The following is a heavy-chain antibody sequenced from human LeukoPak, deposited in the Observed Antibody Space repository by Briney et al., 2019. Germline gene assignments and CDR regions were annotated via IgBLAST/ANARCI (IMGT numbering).Heavy chain of an antibody. J-gene: IGHJ3*02. CDR1: GFTFSSSW. CDR3: AGRSYGSGIYNPLDI. V-gene: IGHV3-7*05. CDR2: IKQDGSEK. D-gene: IGHD3-10*01. Sequence: PGGPLRLSCAASGFTFSSSWMTWVRQAPGKGLEWVANIKQDGSEKYYVDSVKGRFTISRDNAKKSLYLQMNSLRADDTAVYYCAGRSYGSGIYNPLDIWGQGTMVTVSS.